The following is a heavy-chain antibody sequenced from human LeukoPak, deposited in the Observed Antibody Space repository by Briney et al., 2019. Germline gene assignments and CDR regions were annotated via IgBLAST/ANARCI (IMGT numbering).Heavy chain of an antibody. V-gene: IGHV3-30*18. CDR3: AKDHGEAWDPMDV. Sequence: PGGSLRLSCAASGFTFSSYAMGWVRQAPGKGLEWVAVISYDGSNKYYADSVKGRFTISRDNSKNTLYLQMNSLRAEDTAVYYCAKDHGEAWDPMDVWGQGTTVTVSS. J-gene: IGHJ6*02. CDR2: ISYDGSNK. D-gene: IGHD3-10*01. CDR1: GFTFSSYA.